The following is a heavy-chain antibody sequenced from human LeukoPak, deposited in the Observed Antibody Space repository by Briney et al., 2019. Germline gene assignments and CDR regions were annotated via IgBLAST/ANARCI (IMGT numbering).Heavy chain of an antibody. CDR2: ISSSGSI. D-gene: IGHD3-22*01. V-gene: IGHV3-48*03. CDR3: ASTNYYGSSGFSNWFDP. Sequence: GGSLRLSCAASGFTFSNYEMNWVRQAPGKGLEWVSYISSSGSIYYADSVKGRFTISRDNAKNSLYLQMNSLRAEDTAIYCCASTNYYGSSGFSNWFDPWGQGTLVTVSS. J-gene: IGHJ5*02. CDR1: GFTFSNYE.